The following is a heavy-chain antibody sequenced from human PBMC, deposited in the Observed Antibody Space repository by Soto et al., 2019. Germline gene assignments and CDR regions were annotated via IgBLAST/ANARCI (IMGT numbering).Heavy chain of an antibody. D-gene: IGHD3-3*01. CDR1: GGSISSSSYY. J-gene: IGHJ4*02. CDR2: IYYSGNT. CDR3: AGGYDFWSGYGY. Sequence: PSETLSLTCTVSGGSISSSSYYWGWIRQPPGKGLEWIGSIYYSGNTYYNPSLKSRVTISVDTAKNQFSLKLSSVTAADTAVYYCAGGYDFWSGYGYWGQGTLVTVSS. V-gene: IGHV4-39*07.